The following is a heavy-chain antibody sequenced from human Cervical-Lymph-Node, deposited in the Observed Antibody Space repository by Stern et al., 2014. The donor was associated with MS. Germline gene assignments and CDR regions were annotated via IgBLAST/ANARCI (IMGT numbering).Heavy chain of an antibody. Sequence: VQLVESGPGLVKPSQTLSLTCTVSGGSISSGSYYWSWIRQPAGKGLEWIGRIYTSGSTNYNPSLKSRVPISVDPPKNQFSLKLSSVTAADTAVYYCASGLYGDYGLFDYWGQGTLVTVSS. CDR1: GGSISSGSYY. J-gene: IGHJ4*02. CDR2: IYTSGST. D-gene: IGHD4-17*01. CDR3: ASGLYGDYGLFDY. V-gene: IGHV4-61*02.